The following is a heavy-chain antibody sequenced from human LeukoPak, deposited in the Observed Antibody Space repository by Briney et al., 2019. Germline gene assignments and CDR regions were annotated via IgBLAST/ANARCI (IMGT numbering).Heavy chain of an antibody. Sequence: GGSLRLSCAASGFTFSNYAMHWVRQAPGKGLEWLAVIAYDASNELYADSVKGRFDLSRDNSKNTLYLQMNSLRTEDTAVYHCARDRRAYSGYDWLFDYWGQGILVTVSS. CDR3: ARDRRAYSGYDWLFDY. V-gene: IGHV3-30*09. CDR1: GFTFSNYA. D-gene: IGHD5-12*01. J-gene: IGHJ4*02. CDR2: IAYDASNE.